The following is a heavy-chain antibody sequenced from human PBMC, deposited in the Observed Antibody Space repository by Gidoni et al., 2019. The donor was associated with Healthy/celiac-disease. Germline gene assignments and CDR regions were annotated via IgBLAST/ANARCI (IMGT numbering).Heavy chain of an antibody. V-gene: IGHV4-34*01. Sequence: QVQLQQWGAGRLKPSETLSLTCAVYGGSRRGYYWSWIRQPPGKGLEWIGEINHRGSTNYTPSLTSRVTLSVDTSKTQFSLKLSSVTAADPAVYYCARRGQGYSSSWKGNAFDIWGQGTMVTVSS. J-gene: IGHJ3*02. D-gene: IGHD6-13*01. CDR1: GGSRRGYY. CDR3: ARRGQGYSSSWKGNAFDI. CDR2: INHRGST.